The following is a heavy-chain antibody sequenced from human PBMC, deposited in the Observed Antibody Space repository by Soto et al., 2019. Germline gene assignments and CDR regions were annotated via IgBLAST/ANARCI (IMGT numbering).Heavy chain of an antibody. CDR1: GGSISIGGYY. CDR2: IFYGGTT. J-gene: IGHJ5*02. Sequence: QVQLQESGPGLVKPSQTLSLTCTVSGGSISIGGYYWSWIRQHPGKGLEWIGYIFYGGTTYYSPSFNSRVTISVDTSNNQFSLKLSSVTAADTAVYYCARSVDPWGQGTLVTVSS. CDR3: ARSVDP. V-gene: IGHV4-31*03.